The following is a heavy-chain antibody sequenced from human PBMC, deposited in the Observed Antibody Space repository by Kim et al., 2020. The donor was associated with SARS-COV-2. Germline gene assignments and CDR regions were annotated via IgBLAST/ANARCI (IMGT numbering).Heavy chain of an antibody. Sequence: SETLSLTCSVSGGSINGYYWNWIRQPPGKGLEWIGYIYYSGSAKYNPSLETRVSMSVDTSTNQFSLKLRSVTAADTAVYFCARGVGFGWYEVFFDYWGQG. CDR3: ARGVGFGWYEVFFDY. CDR2: IYYSGSA. V-gene: IGHV4-59*01. CDR1: GGSINGYY. J-gene: IGHJ4*02. D-gene: IGHD6-19*01.